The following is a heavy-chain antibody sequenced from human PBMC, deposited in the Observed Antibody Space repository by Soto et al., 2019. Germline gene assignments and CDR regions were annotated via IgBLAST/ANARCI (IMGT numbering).Heavy chain of an antibody. CDR1: GFTFSSYA. Sequence: EVQLLESGGGLVQPGGSLRLSCAASGFTFSSYAMTWVRQAPGKGLEWVSTISGRDGSTYYADSVRGRFTISRDNSKNTLDLQMNSLRAEDTAVYYCAKDRDSYYGSGSYQGNWYFDLWGRGTLVTVSS. CDR3: AKDRDSYYGSGSYQGNWYFDL. D-gene: IGHD3-10*01. CDR2: ISGRDGST. V-gene: IGHV3-23*01. J-gene: IGHJ2*01.